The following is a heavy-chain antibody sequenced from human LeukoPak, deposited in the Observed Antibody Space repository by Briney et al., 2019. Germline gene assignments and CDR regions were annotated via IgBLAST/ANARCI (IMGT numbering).Heavy chain of an antibody. CDR2: ISAYNGNT. CDR3: ARVSPLGIPTYCYYGMDV. Sequence: ASVKVSCKASGYTFTSYGISWVRQAPGQGLEWMGWISAYNGNTNYAQKLQGRVTMTTDTSTSTAYMELRSLRSDDTAVYYCARVSPLGIPTYCYYGMDVWGQGTTVTVSS. D-gene: IGHD3-16*01. CDR1: GYTFTSYG. V-gene: IGHV1-18*01. J-gene: IGHJ6*02.